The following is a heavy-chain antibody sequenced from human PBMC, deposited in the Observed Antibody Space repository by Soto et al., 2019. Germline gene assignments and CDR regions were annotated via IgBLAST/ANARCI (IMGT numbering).Heavy chain of an antibody. D-gene: IGHD3-3*01. CDR3: ARARFDSWSHIYYGLDV. V-gene: IGHV4-34*01. CDR1: GGSFSGYS. CDR2: INHSGTT. J-gene: IGHJ6*02. Sequence: SETLSLTCAVYGGSFSGYSWTWLRQPPGKGLEWLGAINHSGTTDYNPALKSRVTMSADTSKNQFSLRMTSVTAADTAVYYCARARFDSWSHIYYGLDVWGQGTTVTVSS.